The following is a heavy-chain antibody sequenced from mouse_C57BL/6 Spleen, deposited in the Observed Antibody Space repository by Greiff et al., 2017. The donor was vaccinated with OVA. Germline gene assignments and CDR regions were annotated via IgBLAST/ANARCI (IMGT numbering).Heavy chain of an antibody. Sequence: QVQLKQPGAELVMPGASVKLSCKASGYTFTSYWMHWVKQRPGQGLEWIGEIDPSDSYTNYNQKFKGKSTLTVDKSSSTAYMQLSSLTSEDAAVYYCARARGDYWGQGTTLTVSS. J-gene: IGHJ2*01. CDR1: GYTFTSYW. D-gene: IGHD3-1*01. CDR2: IDPSDSYT. CDR3: ARARGDY. V-gene: IGHV1-69*01.